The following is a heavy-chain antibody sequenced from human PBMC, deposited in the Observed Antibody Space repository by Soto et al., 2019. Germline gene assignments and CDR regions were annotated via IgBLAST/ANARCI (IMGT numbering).Heavy chain of an antibody. Sequence: PSETLSLTCAVSGGSISRGGYSWSWIRQPPGKGLEWIGYIYHSGSTYYNPSLKSRVTISVDRSKNQFSLKLSSMTAADTAVYYCARVPSPWGQGTLVTVSS. CDR1: GGSISRGGYS. V-gene: IGHV4-30-2*01. CDR2: IYHSGST. CDR3: ARVPSP. J-gene: IGHJ5*02.